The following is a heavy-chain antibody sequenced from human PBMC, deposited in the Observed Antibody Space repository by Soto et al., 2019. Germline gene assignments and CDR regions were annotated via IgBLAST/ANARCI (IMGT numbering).Heavy chain of an antibody. CDR2: IKQAGSEK. CDR1: GFALSDYW. V-gene: IGHV3-7*01. Sequence: EVQLVESGGDLVQPGGSLRLSCAASGFALSDYWMSWVRQAPGKGLEGVANIKQAGSEKYYVDSVKGRFTISRDKAKNSLDLQMKSLRVVDTGVYYCAGATSVDASWGQGTLVTVSS. D-gene: IGHD5-12*01. CDR3: AGATSVDAS. J-gene: IGHJ5*02.